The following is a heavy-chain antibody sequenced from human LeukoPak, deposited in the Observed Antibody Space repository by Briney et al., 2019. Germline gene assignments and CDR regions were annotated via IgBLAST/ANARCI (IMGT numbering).Heavy chain of an antibody. J-gene: IGHJ4*02. V-gene: IGHV1-18*01. CDR3: ATFSGYSSSWYVDY. CDR1: GYTFTSYG. Sequence: ASVKVSCKASGYTFTSYGISWVRQAPGQGLEWMGWISAYNGNTNYAQKLQGRVTMTTDTSTSTAYMELSSLRSEDTAVYYCATFSGYSSSWYVDYWGQGTLVTVSS. D-gene: IGHD6-13*01. CDR2: ISAYNGNT.